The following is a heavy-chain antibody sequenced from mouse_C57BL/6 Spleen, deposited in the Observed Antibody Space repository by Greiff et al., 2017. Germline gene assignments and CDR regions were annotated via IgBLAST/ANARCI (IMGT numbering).Heavy chain of an antibody. Sequence: VQLKESGGGLVKPGGSLKLSCAASGFTFSSYTMSWVRQTPEKRLEWVATISGGGGNTYYPDSVKGRITISRDNAKNTLYLQMSSLRSEDTAVYYCARRSRDWYFDVWGTGTTVTVSS. CDR1: GFTFSSYT. V-gene: IGHV5-9*04. J-gene: IGHJ1*03. D-gene: IGHD1-1*01. CDR3: ARRSRDWYFDV. CDR2: ISGGGGNT.